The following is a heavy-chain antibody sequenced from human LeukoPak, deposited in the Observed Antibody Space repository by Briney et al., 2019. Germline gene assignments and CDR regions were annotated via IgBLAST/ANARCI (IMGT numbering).Heavy chain of an antibody. CDR2: IRSSSSTI. Sequence: PGGSLRLSCAASGFSFSSYSMNWVRQAPGKGREWVSYIRSSSSTIYYADSVKGRFTISRDNAKNSLYLQMNSLRDEDTAVYYCARAGSHYYGSGSGFYFDYWGQGTLVTVSS. V-gene: IGHV3-48*02. D-gene: IGHD3-10*01. CDR1: GFSFSSYS. CDR3: ARAGSHYYGSGSGFYFDY. J-gene: IGHJ4*02.